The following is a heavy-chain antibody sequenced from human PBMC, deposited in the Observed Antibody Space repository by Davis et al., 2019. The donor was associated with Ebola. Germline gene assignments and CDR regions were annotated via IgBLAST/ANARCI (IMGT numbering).Heavy chain of an antibody. CDR3: ARDRITMVRGVAYYYYGMDV. CDR2: IYYSGST. V-gene: IGHV4-30-4*01. CDR1: GGSISSGDYY. J-gene: IGHJ6*02. Sequence: MPSETLSLTCTVSGGSISSGDYYWSWIRQPPGKGLEWIGYIYYSGSTYYNPSLKSRVTISVDTSKNQFSLKLSSVTAADTAVYYCARDRITMVRGVAYYYYGMDVWGQGTTVTVSS. D-gene: IGHD3-10*01.